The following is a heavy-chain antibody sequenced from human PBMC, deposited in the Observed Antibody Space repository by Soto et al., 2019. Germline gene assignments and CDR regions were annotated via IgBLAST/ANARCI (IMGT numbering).Heavy chain of an antibody. V-gene: IGHV3-33*01. CDR1: GFTFSRHG. Sequence: QVQLVESGGGVVQPGTSLRLSCAASGFTFSRHGMHWVRQTPGKGLEWLAVILNDASGHWYADSVKGRFTISRDNFENTLYLQMNGLRREDPAMYYCARDDDYPDNGFDYWGQGTLVTVSS. J-gene: IGHJ4*02. CDR3: ARDDDYPDNGFDY. D-gene: IGHD4-17*01. CDR2: ILNDASGH.